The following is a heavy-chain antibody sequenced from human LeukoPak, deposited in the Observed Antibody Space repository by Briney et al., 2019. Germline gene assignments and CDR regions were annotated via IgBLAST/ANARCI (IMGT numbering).Heavy chain of an antibody. CDR2: ISSSSSYM. D-gene: IGHD1-26*01. Sequence: GGSLRLSCAASGFTFSSYSMNWVRQAPGKGLEWVSSISSSSSYMYYADSVKGRFTISRDNAKNSLYLQMNSLRAEDTAVYYCANEERDAFDIWGQGTMVTVSS. CDR1: GFTFSSYS. J-gene: IGHJ3*02. V-gene: IGHV3-21*01. CDR3: ANEERDAFDI.